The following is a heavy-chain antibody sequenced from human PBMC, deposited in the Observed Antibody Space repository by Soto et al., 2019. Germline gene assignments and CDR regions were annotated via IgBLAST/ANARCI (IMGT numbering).Heavy chain of an antibody. Sequence: EASVKVSCKASGYTFTGYYMHWVRQAPGQGLEWMGWINPNSGGTNYAQKFQGWVTMTRDTSISTAYMELSRLRSDDTAVYYCARSGGGGDYAADYGMDVWGQGTTVTVSS. CDR2: INPNSGGT. V-gene: IGHV1-2*04. CDR3: ARSGGGGDYAADYGMDV. J-gene: IGHJ6*02. CDR1: GYTFTGYY. D-gene: IGHD4-17*01.